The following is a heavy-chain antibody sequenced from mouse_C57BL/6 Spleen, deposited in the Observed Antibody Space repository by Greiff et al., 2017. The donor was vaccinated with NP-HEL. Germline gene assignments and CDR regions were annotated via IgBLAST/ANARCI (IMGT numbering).Heavy chain of an antibody. J-gene: IGHJ3*01. D-gene: IGHD2-4*01. V-gene: IGHV1-55*01. Sequence: QVQLQQPGAELVKPGASVKMSCKASGYTFTSYWITWVKQRPGQGLEWIGDIYPGSGSTNYNEKFKSKATLTVDTSSSTAYMQLSSLTSEDSAVDYCARKGYDYDGTGWFAYWGQGTLVTVSA. CDR2: IYPGSGST. CDR1: GYTFTSYW. CDR3: ARKGYDYDGTGWFAY.